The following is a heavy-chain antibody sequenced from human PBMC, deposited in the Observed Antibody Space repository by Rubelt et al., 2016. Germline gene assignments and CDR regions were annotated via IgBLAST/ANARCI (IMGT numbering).Heavy chain of an antibody. CDR3: ARDSIVAVAGRSFDY. J-gene: IGHJ4*02. CDR2: ISDRSTYI. CDR1: GFTFSSYS. V-gene: IGHV3-21*02. D-gene: IGHD6-19*01. Sequence: VQLVESGGGLVQPGGSLRLSCAVSGFTFSSYSMNWVRQAPGKGLEWVSSISDRSTYIFYADSVRGRFTISRDNFKNTLYLQMNSLRAEDTALYYCARDSIVAVAGRSFDYWGQGTLVTVSS.